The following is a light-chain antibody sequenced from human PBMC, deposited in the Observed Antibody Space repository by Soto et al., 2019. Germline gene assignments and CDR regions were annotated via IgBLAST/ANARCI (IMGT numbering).Light chain of an antibody. CDR3: QQYYSTPPYT. CDR2: WAS. CDR1: QSVLYSSNNKNY. J-gene: IGKJ2*01. Sequence: DIVMTQSPDSLAVFLGERATINCKSSQSVLYSSNNKNYLAWYQQQAGQPPKLLIYWASTLESGVPDRCSGSGSGTDFTLTISSLQAEDVAVYYCQQYYSTPPYTFGQGTKLEIK. V-gene: IGKV4-1*01.